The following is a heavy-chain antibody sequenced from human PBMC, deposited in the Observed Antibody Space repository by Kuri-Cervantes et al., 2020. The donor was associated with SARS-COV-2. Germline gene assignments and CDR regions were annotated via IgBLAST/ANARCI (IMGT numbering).Heavy chain of an antibody. Sequence: ASVKVSCKSSGYTFTAYNIHWVRQAPGQGLEWLGWINPKSGGTNHAQEFQGRITMTRDTSISTVYMELTRLRSDDTAVYHCARDGQPIHPCNSGVCYYYYYYMDVWGKGTTVTVSS. V-gene: IGHV1-2*02. CDR2: INPKSGGT. D-gene: IGHD2/OR15-2a*01. CDR3: ARDGQPIHPCNSGVCYYYYYYMDV. CDR1: GYTFTAYN. J-gene: IGHJ6*03.